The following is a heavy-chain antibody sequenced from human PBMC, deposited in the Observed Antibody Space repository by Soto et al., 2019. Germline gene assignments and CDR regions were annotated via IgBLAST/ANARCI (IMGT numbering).Heavy chain of an antibody. CDR2: IKPNTDDT. CDR3: ARSPYSLEADGQHYYYGMDL. D-gene: IGHD2-15*01. Sequence: XSVKVSCKPSGFSISCFYLHWVRQAPGQGLEWMGWIKPNTDDTGYAQKFQGRVTLTWDTSSSAGYLDLSRLRSDDTAVYYCARSPYSLEADGQHYYYGMDLWGLGTTVTVSS. CDR1: GFSISCFY. J-gene: IGHJ6*02. V-gene: IGHV1-2*02.